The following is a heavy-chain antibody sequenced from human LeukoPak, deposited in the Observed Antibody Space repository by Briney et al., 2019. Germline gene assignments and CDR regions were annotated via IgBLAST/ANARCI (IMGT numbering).Heavy chain of an antibody. CDR1: GGSISSGDYY. J-gene: IGHJ4*02. D-gene: IGHD5-12*01. CDR3: ARDRYGGYDFDY. CDR2: IYYSGTT. Sequence: SETLSLTCTVSGGSISSGDYYWGWSRQHPGRGLEWIGYIYYSGTTYYNPSLRSRVTISVDTSKNQFSLKLNSVTAADTAVYYCARDRYGGYDFDYWGQGTLVTVSS. V-gene: IGHV4-31*03.